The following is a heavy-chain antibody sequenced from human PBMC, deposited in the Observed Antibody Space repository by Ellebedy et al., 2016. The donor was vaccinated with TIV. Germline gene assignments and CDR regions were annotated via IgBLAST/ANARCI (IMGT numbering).Heavy chain of an antibody. Sequence: GESLKISCAASGFTFSSYAMSWVRQAPGKGLEWVSAISGSGGSTYYADSVKGRFTISRDNSKNTLYLQMNSLRAEDTAVYYCAKDFSSGPSGSDYWGQGTLVTVSS. D-gene: IGHD3-10*01. CDR2: ISGSGGST. CDR3: AKDFSSGPSGSDY. CDR1: GFTFSSYA. V-gene: IGHV3-23*01. J-gene: IGHJ4*02.